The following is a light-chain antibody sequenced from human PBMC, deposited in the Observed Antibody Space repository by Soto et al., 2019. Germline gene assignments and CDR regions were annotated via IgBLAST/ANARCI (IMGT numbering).Light chain of an antibody. J-gene: IGKJ1*01. CDR2: AAS. V-gene: IGKV3-15*01. CDR3: QQYDDWPPTWT. Sequence: EIVMTQSPATLSVSPGERVTLSCRASQSVNNNLAWYQQKPGQAPRLLIYAASTRATGIPARFSGSGSGTEFTLIISSLQSEDFALYYCQQYDDWPPTWTFGQGTKVDI. CDR1: QSVNNN.